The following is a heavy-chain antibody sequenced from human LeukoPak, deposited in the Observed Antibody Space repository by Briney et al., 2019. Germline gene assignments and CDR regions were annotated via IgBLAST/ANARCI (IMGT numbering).Heavy chain of an antibody. CDR3: ASRRDGNYFDY. J-gene: IGHJ4*02. Sequence: SETLSLTCTVSGGSITSYYWSWIRQPPGKGLEWIGYIYYSGSTNYNPSLKSRVTISVDTSKNQFSLKLSSVTAADTAVYYCASRRDGNYFDYWGQGTPVTVCS. CDR1: GGSITSYY. V-gene: IGHV4-59*08. D-gene: IGHD5-24*01. CDR2: IYYSGST.